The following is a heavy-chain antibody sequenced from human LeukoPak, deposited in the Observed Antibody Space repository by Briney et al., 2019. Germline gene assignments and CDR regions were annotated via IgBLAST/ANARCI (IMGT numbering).Heavy chain of an antibody. CDR1: GGSISSYY. J-gene: IGHJ5*02. Sequence: SETLSLSCTVSGGSISSYYWSWIRQPPGKGLEWIGYIYYSGSTNYNPSLKSRVTISVDTSKNQFSLKLSSVTAADTAVYYCAREIYDYVWGSYRSPRFDPWGQGTLVTVSS. CDR2: IYYSGST. V-gene: IGHV4-59*01. D-gene: IGHD3-16*02. CDR3: AREIYDYVWGSYRSPRFDP.